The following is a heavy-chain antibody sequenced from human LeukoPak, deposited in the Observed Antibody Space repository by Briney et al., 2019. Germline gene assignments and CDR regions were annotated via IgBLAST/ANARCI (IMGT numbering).Heavy chain of an antibody. CDR3: AREQQLVLTYYMDV. CDR2: FYYSGST. J-gene: IGHJ6*03. V-gene: IGHV4-39*01. Sequence: SETLSLTCTVSGGSISSSSYYWGWIRQPPGKGLEWIGSFYYSGSTYYNPSLKSRVTISVDTSKNQFSLKLSSVTAADTAVYYCAREQQLVLTYYMDVWGKGTTVTVSS. CDR1: GGSISSSSYY. D-gene: IGHD6-6*01.